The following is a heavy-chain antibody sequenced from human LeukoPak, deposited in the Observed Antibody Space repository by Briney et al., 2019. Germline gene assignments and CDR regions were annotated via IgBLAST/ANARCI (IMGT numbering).Heavy chain of an antibody. CDR1: GFTFDDYG. CDR3: ATSYCSSTSCYGEYFQH. V-gene: IGHV3-20*04. J-gene: IGHJ1*01. Sequence: GGSLRLSCAASGFTFDDYGMSWVRQAPGKGLEWVSGINWNGGSTSYADSVKGRFTISRDNAKNSLYLQMNSLRAEDTALYYCATSYCSSTSCYGEYFQHWGQGTLVTVSS. CDR2: INWNGGST. D-gene: IGHD2-2*01.